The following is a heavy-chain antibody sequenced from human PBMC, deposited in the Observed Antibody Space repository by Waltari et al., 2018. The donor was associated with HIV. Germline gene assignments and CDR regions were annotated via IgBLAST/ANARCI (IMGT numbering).Heavy chain of an antibody. CDR2: RNQDGSES. Sequence: EVEVVESGGGLVQPGGSLRLSCAVSGFTFRSSWMSWVRQAPGKGLAWVANRNQDGSESYYVGSVEGRFTISRDNTKNLLYLQMNSLRAEDTAVYYCAREGGRDCSGGSCYIDYWGQGTLVTVSS. CDR1: GFTFRSSW. V-gene: IGHV3-7*01. D-gene: IGHD2-15*01. J-gene: IGHJ4*02. CDR3: AREGGRDCSGGSCYIDY.